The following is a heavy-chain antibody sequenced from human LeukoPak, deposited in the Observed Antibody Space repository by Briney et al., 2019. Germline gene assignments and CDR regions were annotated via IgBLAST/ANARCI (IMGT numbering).Heavy chain of an antibody. D-gene: IGHD2-15*01. V-gene: IGHV3-43D*03. J-gene: IGHJ6*03. CDR3: AKAGSRLGHYYRYYMDV. Sequence: GGSPRLSCAASGFTFNDYAMRWVRQAPGKGLEWVSLISWDGGSTYYADSVKGRFTISRDNTKNSLYLQMNSLRGEDTALYYCAKAGSRLGHYYRYYMDVWGKGTTVTVSS. CDR2: ISWDGGST. CDR1: GFTFNDYA.